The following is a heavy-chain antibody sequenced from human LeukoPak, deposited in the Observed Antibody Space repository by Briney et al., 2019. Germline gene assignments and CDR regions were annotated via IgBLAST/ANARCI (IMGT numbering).Heavy chain of an antibody. CDR3: ASILEWLGSGWFDP. CDR1: GGTFSSYA. D-gene: IGHD3-3*01. Sequence: SVKVSCKASGGTFSSYAISWVRQAPGQGLEWMGGIIPIFGTANYAQKFQGRVTMTEDTSTDTAYMELSSLRSEDTAVYYCASILEWLGSGWFDPWGQGTLVTVSS. V-gene: IGHV1-69*06. CDR2: IIPIFGTA. J-gene: IGHJ5*02.